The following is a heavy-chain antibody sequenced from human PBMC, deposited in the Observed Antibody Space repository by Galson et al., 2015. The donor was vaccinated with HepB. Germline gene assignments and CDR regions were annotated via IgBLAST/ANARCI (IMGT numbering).Heavy chain of an antibody. Sequence: SLRLSCAASGFTFSIHAMHWVRQAPGKGLECLAVISNDERKKYYVDSVRGRFTISRDNSRNTLHLQMDSLRDEDTALYYCARETWGSIDYWGQGTLVTVSS. D-gene: IGHD3-16*01. J-gene: IGHJ4*02. CDR3: ARETWGSIDY. CDR2: ISNDERKK. V-gene: IGHV3-30*01. CDR1: GFTFSIHA.